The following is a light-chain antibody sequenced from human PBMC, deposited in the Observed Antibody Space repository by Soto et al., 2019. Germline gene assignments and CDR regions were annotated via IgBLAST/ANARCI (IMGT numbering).Light chain of an antibody. CDR1: QDISNY. V-gene: IGKV1-33*01. CDR2: DAS. J-gene: IGKJ4*01. CDR3: QQYDNLPLT. Sequence: DIQMTQSPSSLSASVGDRVTITCQASQDISNYLNWYQQKPGKAPKLLIYDASNLDTGVPSRFRGSGSGTDFTFTISSLQPEDIATYYCQQYDNLPLTFGGGTKVEIK.